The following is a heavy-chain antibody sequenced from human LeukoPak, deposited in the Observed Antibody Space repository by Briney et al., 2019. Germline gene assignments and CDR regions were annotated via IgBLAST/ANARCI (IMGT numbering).Heavy chain of an antibody. CDR2: ISAYNGNT. CDR3: ARVVRPIDAFDI. J-gene: IGHJ3*02. D-gene: IGHD3-10*01. Sequence: ASVKVSCKASGYTFTTYGLSWVRQAPGQGLEWMGWISAYNGNTNYAQKLQGRVTMTTDTSTSTAYMELRSLRSDDTAVYYCARVVRPIDAFDIWGQGTMVTVSS. CDR1: GYTFTTYG. V-gene: IGHV1-18*01.